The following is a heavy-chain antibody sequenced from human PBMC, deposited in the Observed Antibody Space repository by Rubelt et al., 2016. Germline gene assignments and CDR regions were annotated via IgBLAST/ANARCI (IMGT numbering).Heavy chain of an antibody. CDR1: GFTFSRNA. CDR2: MSGSGGNT. Sequence: EVQLLESGGGLVQPGGSLRLSCAASGFTFSRNALNWVRQAPGKGLEWVSAMSGSGGNTYYADSVKGQFIISRDNSKNTLYLQMKSLRAEDTAVYYCAKSGVIVATTHFDYWGQGTLGTVSS. V-gene: IGHV3-23*01. D-gene: IGHD5-12*01. J-gene: IGHJ4*02. CDR3: AKSGVIVATTHFDY.